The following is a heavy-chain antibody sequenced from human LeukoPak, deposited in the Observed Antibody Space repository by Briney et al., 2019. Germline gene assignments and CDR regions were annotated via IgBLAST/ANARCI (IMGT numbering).Heavy chain of an antibody. J-gene: IGHJ4*02. CDR2: ISSSGSTI. CDR3: AKDFLERAYGSVSYPTS. V-gene: IGHV3-48*03. Sequence: GGSLRLSCAASGFTFSSYEMNWVRQAPGKGLEWVSYISSSGSTIYYADSVKGRFTISRDNAKNSLYLQMNSLRAEDTALYYCAKDFLERAYGSVSYPTSWGQGTLVTVSS. D-gene: IGHD3-10*01. CDR1: GFTFSSYE.